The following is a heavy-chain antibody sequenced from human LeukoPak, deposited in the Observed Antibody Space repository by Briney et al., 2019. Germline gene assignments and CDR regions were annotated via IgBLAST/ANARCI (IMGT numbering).Heavy chain of an antibody. CDR1: GFTFSSYW. V-gene: IGHV3-7*05. CDR2: IKQDGSEK. CDR3: ARDRVALGY. J-gene: IGHJ4*02. Sequence: GGSLTLTCTASGFTFSSYWMSWVRQAPGKGLEWVADIKQDGSEKYYVDSVKGRFTISRDNPKNSLYLQMNSPRAEDTAVYYCARDRVALGYWAQRTLVTVSS. D-gene: IGHD3-16*01.